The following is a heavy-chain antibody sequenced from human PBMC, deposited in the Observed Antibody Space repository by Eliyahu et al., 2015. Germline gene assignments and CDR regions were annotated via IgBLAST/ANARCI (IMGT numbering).Heavy chain of an antibody. CDR3: ARGADYYASGMRPLDI. J-gene: IGHJ3*02. CDR1: GGTFSSYA. Sequence: QVQLVQSGAEVKKPGSSVKVSXKASGGTFSSYAIXXGRXAPXXGLEWMGGIIPIFGTTNYAQKFHGRATITAFESTGTTYMELSSLRSEDTAVYYCARGADYYASGMRPLDIWGQGTTVTVSS. D-gene: IGHD3-10*01. V-gene: IGHV1-69*01. CDR2: IIPIFGTT.